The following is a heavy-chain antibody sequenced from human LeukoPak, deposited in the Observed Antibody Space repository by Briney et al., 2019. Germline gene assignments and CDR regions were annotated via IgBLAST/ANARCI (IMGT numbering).Heavy chain of an antibody. D-gene: IGHD1-26*01. CDR3: RTGLRVGGWDEGYWYFDL. CDR2: IKSKTDGGPT. J-gene: IGHJ2*01. Sequence: PGGSLRLSCASSGFTFSNARMSWVRQAAGKELEWVGRIKSKTDGGPTDYAAPVRGRFPISRDDSKNTLYLQMNSLKTEATGVYYCRTGLRVGGWDEGYWYFDLWGRGTLVTVSS. CDR1: GFTFSNAR. V-gene: IGHV3-15*05.